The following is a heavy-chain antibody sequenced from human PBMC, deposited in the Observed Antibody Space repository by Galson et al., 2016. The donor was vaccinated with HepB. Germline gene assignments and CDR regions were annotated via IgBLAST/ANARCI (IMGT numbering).Heavy chain of an antibody. J-gene: IGHJ4*02. Sequence: SVKVSCKASGYTFNTYAITWVRQAPGQGLEWVGWVSPYNGNTNYAQKVQGRVTMTTDTSTSTAYMELRSLRSDDTAVYFCARDILITFGGLIRDDEGDYWGQGTLVTVSS. CDR3: ARDILITFGGLIRDDEGDY. V-gene: IGHV1-18*01. CDR2: VSPYNGNT. D-gene: IGHD3-16*01. CDR1: GYTFNTYA.